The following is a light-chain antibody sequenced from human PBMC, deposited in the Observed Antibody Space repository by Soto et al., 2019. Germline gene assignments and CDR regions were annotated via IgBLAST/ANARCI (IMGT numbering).Light chain of an antibody. Sequence: QSVLTQPPSVSGTPGQRVIISCSGSSSNIGNNPINWYQQLPGTAPKLLIYTNNQRPSGVPDRFSGSKSGTSGSLAISGLQSEDEADYYCASWDGSLKGLVFGGGTQLTVL. CDR1: SSNIGNNP. CDR3: ASWDGSLKGLV. CDR2: TNN. J-gene: IGLJ2*01. V-gene: IGLV1-44*01.